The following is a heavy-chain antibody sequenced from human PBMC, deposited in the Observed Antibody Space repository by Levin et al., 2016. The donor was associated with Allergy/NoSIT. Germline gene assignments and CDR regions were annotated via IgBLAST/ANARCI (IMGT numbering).Heavy chain of an antibody. CDR3: ARQGGVVSPHYYMDF. J-gene: IGHJ6*03. D-gene: IGHD3-3*01. Sequence: GESLKISCAAFGFPFSSYSMSWVRLAPGKGPEWVSDITGGGDRINYADSVKGRFTISRDNSRNTLYLRMDSLRAEDTAVYYCARQGGVVSPHYYMDFWGKGTTVSVSS. V-gene: IGHV3-23*01. CDR1: GFPFSSYS. CDR2: ITGGGDRI.